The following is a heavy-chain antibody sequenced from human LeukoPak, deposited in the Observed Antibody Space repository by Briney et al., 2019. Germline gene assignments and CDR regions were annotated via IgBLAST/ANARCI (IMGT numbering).Heavy chain of an antibody. D-gene: IGHD3-9*01. CDR1: GGSISSYY. V-gene: IGHV4-4*07. CDR2: IYTSGST. J-gene: IGHJ3*02. Sequence: SETLSLTCTVSGGSISSYYWSWIRQPAGKGLEWIGRIYTSGSTNYNPSLKSRVTMSVDTSKNQFSLKLSSVTAVDTAVYYCARTPILTGYYGAFDIWGQGTMVTVSS. CDR3: ARTPILTGYYGAFDI.